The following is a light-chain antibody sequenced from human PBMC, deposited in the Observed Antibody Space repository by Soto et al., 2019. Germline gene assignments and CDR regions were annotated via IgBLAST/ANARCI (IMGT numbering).Light chain of an antibody. J-gene: IGLJ1*01. V-gene: IGLV1-40*01. CDR3: QSFDSGLSIYI. CDR1: WSNIGAGHD. Sequence: QSVLTQPPSVSGAPGQSVTISCTGTWSNIGAGHDVHWYQQLPGTAPKLLIYGNNNRPSGVPDRFSGSKSGSSASLAITGLQAEDETDYYCQSFDSGLSIYIFGTGTKVPS. CDR2: GNN.